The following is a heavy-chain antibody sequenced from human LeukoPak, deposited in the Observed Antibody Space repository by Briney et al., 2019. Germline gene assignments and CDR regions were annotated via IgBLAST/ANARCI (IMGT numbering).Heavy chain of an antibody. V-gene: IGHV6-1*01. CDR3: AREDLGAAYFDF. CDR1: GDSLSSSSAV. CDR2: TYYRSKWYN. Sequence: SQTLSLTCAISGDSLSSSSAVWNWIRQSPSRGLEWLGRTYYRSKWYNDYAASVNGRITINPDTSKNQFSLQLNSVTPDDTAVYYCAREDLGAAYFDFWGQGTQVTVSS. J-gene: IGHJ4*02. D-gene: IGHD3-16*01.